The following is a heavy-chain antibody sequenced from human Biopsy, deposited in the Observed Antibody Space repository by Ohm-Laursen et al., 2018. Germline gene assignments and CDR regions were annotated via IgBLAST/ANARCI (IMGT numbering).Heavy chain of an antibody. Sequence: SLRLSCSASEFIFSRFWMYWVRQAPGKGLVWVSRINTDGSSTNYADAVKGRFTISRDNAKNTVFLQMNSLRAEDTAVHYCTRAEAGSGSLLYFDYWGQGTLVTVSS. CDR2: INTDGSST. V-gene: IGHV3-74*01. D-gene: IGHD3-10*01. CDR1: EFIFSRFW. CDR3: TRAEAGSGSLLYFDY. J-gene: IGHJ4*02.